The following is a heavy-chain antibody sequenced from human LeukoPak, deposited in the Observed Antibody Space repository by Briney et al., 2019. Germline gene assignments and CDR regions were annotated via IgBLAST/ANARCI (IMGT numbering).Heavy chain of an antibody. V-gene: IGHV3-23*01. CDR3: ANSADYHYYGMDV. CDR1: GFTFSSYA. J-gene: IGHJ6*02. D-gene: IGHD4/OR15-4a*01. CDR2: ISGSGGST. Sequence: GRSLRLSCAASGFTFSSYAMSWVRQAPGKGLEWVSAISGSGGSTYYADSVKGRFTISRDNSKNTLYLQMNSLRAEDTAVYYCANSADYHYYGMDVWGQGTTVTVSS.